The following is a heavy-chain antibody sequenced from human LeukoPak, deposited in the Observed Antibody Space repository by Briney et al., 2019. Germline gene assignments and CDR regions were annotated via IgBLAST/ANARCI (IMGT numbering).Heavy chain of an antibody. V-gene: IGHV3-72*01. CDR1: GFSFSDHY. CDR2: TRSKANSCTT. Sequence: GGSLRLSCAVSGFSFSDHYMDWVRQAPGKGLEWVGRTRSKANSCTTEYAASVKGRFTISSDDSKNSLYLQMNSLKTEDTAVYYCARDYYDGSGYYQDYWGQGTLVTVSS. D-gene: IGHD3-22*01. J-gene: IGHJ4*02. CDR3: ARDYYDGSGYYQDY.